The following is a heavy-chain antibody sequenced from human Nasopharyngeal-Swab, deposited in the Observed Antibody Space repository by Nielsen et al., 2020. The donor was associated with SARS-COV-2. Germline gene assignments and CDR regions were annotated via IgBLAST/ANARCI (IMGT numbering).Heavy chain of an antibody. J-gene: IGHJ4*02. CDR2: INPSGGSK. CDR3: AKGGRGYSGYDGGFGY. CDR1: GYTFTSYY. Sequence: ASVKVSCKASGYTFTSYYMHWVRQAPGQGLEWMGIINPSGGSKSYAQKFEGRVTMTRDTSTSTVYMELSSLSSEDTAVYYCAKGGRGYSGYDGGFGYWGQGTLVTVSS. V-gene: IGHV1-46*01. D-gene: IGHD5-12*01.